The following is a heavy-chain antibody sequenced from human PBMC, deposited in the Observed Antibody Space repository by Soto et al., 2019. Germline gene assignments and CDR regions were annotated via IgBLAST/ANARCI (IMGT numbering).Heavy chain of an antibody. V-gene: IGHV1-8*01. CDR3: WGVSQRKRSRYFAR. CDR1: GYTFTSYD. Sequence: QVQLVQSGAEVKKPGASVKVSCKASGYTFTSYDINWVRQATGQGLEWMGWMNPNSGNTGYAQKFQGRVTMTRTTSLSRADTELSCLSSEDRAVYYCWGVSQRKRSRYFARWGRGTLDTVS. CDR2: MNPNSGNT. J-gene: IGHJ2*01. D-gene: IGHD3-16*01.